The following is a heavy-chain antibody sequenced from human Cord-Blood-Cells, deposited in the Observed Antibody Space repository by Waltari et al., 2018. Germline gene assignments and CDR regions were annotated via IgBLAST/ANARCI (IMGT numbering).Heavy chain of an antibody. CDR2: ISYDGSKK. CDR1: GFTFSSYA. Sequence: QVQLVESGGGVVQPGRSLRLSCAASGFTFSSYAMHWVRQAPGKGLEWVAVISYDGSKKYSADSVKGRFTISRDNSKNTLYLQMNSLRAEDTAVYYCARLGATESGSFDPWGQGTLVTVSS. V-gene: IGHV3-30-3*01. D-gene: IGHD1-26*01. J-gene: IGHJ5*02. CDR3: ARLGATESGSFDP.